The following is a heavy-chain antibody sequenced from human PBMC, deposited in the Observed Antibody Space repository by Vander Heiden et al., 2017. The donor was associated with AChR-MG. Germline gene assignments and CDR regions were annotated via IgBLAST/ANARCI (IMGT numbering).Heavy chain of an antibody. CDR3: AKESYYYDSSGQIGAFDI. V-gene: IGHV3-30*02. Sequence: QVQLVESGGGVVQPGGSLRLSCAASGVPFSSYGMHWVRQAPGKGLEWVAFIRYDGINKYYADSVKGRFTISRDNSKNTLYLQMNSLRAEDTAVYYCAKESYYYDSSGQIGAFDIWGQGTMVTVSS. J-gene: IGHJ3*02. D-gene: IGHD3-22*01. CDR2: IRYDGINK. CDR1: GVPFSSYG.